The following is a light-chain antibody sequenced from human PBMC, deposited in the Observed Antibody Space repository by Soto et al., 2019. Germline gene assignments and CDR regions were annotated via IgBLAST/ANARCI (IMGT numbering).Light chain of an antibody. Sequence: EIVLTQSPATLSLSPGGRATLSCRASQSVSSYLAWYQQKPGQAPRLLIYDASNRATGIPARFSGSGSGTDFTLTVRSLEPEDFAVYYCQHRSSWPLTFGGGTKVDIK. V-gene: IGKV3-11*01. CDR3: QHRSSWPLT. CDR2: DAS. J-gene: IGKJ4*01. CDR1: QSVSSY.